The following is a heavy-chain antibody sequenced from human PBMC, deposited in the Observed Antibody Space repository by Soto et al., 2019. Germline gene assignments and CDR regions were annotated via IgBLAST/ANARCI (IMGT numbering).Heavy chain of an antibody. CDR1: GFTFSSYA. D-gene: IGHD1-26*01. J-gene: IGHJ4*02. Sequence: PGGSLRHSCAASGFTFSSYAMSWVRQAPGKGLEWVSAISGSGGSTYYADSVKGRFTISRDKSKNTLYLQMNSLRAEDTAVYYCAKGGSDRYYFDYWGQGTLVTVSS. CDR3: AKGGSDRYYFDY. CDR2: ISGSGGST. V-gene: IGHV3-23*01.